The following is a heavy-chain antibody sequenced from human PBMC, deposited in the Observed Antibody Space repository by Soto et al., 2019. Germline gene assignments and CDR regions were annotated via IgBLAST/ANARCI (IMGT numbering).Heavy chain of an antibody. CDR1: GGSIRSADW. Sequence: QVQLQESGPGLMKPSGTLSLTCDVSGGSIRSADWWSWVRQPPGKGLEWIGEIYHTGSANYNPSLMSSVTISVDKSKNQFSLKLTSVTAADTDVYYCARDREAQTPFDHWGQGTLVTVSS. J-gene: IGHJ4*02. V-gene: IGHV4-4*02. CDR3: ARDREAQTPFDH. CDR2: IYHTGSA.